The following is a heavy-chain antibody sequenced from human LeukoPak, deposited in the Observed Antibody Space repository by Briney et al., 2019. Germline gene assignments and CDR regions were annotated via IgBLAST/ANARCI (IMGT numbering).Heavy chain of an antibody. Sequence: ASVKVSCKASGDTFSNYAITWVRQAPGQGLEWMGGIIPIIHTPNYAQKFQGRVTITADKSTTTAYMELSSLRSEDTAVYYCARDDPTSVSDYWGQGTLVTVSS. J-gene: IGHJ4*02. CDR2: IIPIIHTP. CDR3: ARDDPTSVSDY. D-gene: IGHD5/OR15-5a*01. V-gene: IGHV1-69*06. CDR1: GDTFSNYA.